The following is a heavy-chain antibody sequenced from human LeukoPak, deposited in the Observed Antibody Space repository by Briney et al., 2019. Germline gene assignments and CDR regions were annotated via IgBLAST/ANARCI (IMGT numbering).Heavy chain of an antibody. CDR2: ISGSGGST. V-gene: IGHV3-23*01. Sequence: GGSQRLSCAASGFTFSSYAMSWVRQAPGKGLEWVSAISGSGGSTYYADSVKGRFTISTDNSKNTLYLQMNSLRAEDTAVYYCAKDRSGDYSEYFDYWAREPWSPSPQ. CDR1: GFTFSSYA. D-gene: IGHD4-11*01. CDR3: AKDRSGDYSEYFDY. J-gene: IGHJ4*02.